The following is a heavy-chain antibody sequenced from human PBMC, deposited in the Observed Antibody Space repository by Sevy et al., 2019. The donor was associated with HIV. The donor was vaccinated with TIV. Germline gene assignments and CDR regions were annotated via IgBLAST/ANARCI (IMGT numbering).Heavy chain of an antibody. CDR3: ARPRANYVDNYFFYAMDV. Sequence: GGSLRLSCAASGFTFSIYTMNWVRQAPGKGLEWVSSISSSSSYIYYTDSVKGRFSISRDNAKNALFLQMNSLRAEDTAVYYCARPRANYVDNYFFYAMDVWGQGTTVTVSS. J-gene: IGHJ6*02. D-gene: IGHD4-17*01. V-gene: IGHV3-21*01. CDR2: ISSSSSYI. CDR1: GFTFSIYT.